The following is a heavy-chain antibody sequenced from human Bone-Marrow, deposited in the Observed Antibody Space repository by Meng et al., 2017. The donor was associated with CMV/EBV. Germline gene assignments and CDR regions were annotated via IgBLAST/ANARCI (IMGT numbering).Heavy chain of an antibody. Sequence: GESLKISCAASGFTVSSNYMSWVRQAPGKGLEWVSVIYSGGSTYYADSVKGRFTISRDNSKNTLYLQMNSLRAEGTAVYYCARGKYSSSWYGMDVWGQGTTVTVSS. CDR3: ARGKYSSSWYGMDV. CDR2: IYSGGST. J-gene: IGHJ6*02. D-gene: IGHD6-13*01. V-gene: IGHV3-53*01. CDR1: GFTVSSNY.